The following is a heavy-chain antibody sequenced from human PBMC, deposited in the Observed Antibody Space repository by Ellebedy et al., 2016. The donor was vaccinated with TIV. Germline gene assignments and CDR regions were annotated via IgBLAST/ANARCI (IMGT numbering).Heavy chain of an antibody. CDR1: GINFGSYA. J-gene: IGHJ3*02. V-gene: IGHV3-30*18. D-gene: IGHD6-6*01. CDR2: ISYDGGDK. Sequence: GESLKISCAASGINFGSYAILWVRQAPGKGLEWVGRISYDGGDKYYGDSVKGRFTISRDTSKNTLYLQMNSLRAEDTAVYYCAKGFEYSSSWNDAFETWGQGAMVSVSP. CDR3: AKGFEYSSSWNDAFET.